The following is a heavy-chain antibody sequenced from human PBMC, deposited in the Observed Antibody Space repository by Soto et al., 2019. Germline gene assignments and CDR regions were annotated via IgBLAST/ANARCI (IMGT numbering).Heavy chain of an antibody. J-gene: IGHJ5*01. D-gene: IGHD5-12*01. CDR1: GESFIGYY. CDR3: ARTDIVTTNWFDS. V-gene: IGHV4-34*01. CDR2: INHGGST. Sequence: QVHLQQWGAGLLKPSQTLSLTCAVYGESFIGYYWTWIRQSPGKGLEWIGEINHGGSTNYNPSLKNRVTISIDTAKNQFSLKLTSVTAADTSFYYCARTDIVTTNWFDSWGQGTLVTVSS.